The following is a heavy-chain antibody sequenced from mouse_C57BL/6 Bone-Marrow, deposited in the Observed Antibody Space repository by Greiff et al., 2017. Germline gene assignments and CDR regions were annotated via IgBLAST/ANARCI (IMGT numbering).Heavy chain of an antibody. Sequence: EVKLVESGGGLVQSGRSLRLSCATSGFTFSDFYMEWVRQAPGKGLEWIAASRNKANDYTTEYSASVKGRFIVSRDTSQSILYLQMNALRAEDTAIYYCARGGENWYFDVWGTGTTVTVSS. V-gene: IGHV7-1*01. CDR2: SRNKANDYTT. CDR3: ARGGENWYFDV. J-gene: IGHJ1*03. CDR1: GFTFSDFY.